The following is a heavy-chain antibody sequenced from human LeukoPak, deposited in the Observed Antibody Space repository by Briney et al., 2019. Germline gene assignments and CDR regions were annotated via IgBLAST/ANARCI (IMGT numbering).Heavy chain of an antibody. Sequence: ASVKVSCKASGYTFTGYYMHWVRQAPGQGLEWMGIINPSGGSTSYAQKFQGRVTMTRDMSTSTVYMELSSLRSEDTAVYYCARVGSIVVVPAAIGWFDPWGQGTLVTVSS. CDR1: GYTFTGYY. D-gene: IGHD2-2*02. V-gene: IGHV1-46*01. CDR3: ARVGSIVVVPAAIGWFDP. CDR2: INPSGGST. J-gene: IGHJ5*02.